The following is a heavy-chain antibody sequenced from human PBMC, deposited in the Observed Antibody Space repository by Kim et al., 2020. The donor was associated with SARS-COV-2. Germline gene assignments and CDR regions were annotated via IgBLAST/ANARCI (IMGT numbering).Heavy chain of an antibody. V-gene: IGHV4-39*01. D-gene: IGHD6-13*01. CDR2: IYYSGST. CDR1: GGSISSSSYY. CDR3: ASRGGNSSSWYEALYYYYGMDV. J-gene: IGHJ6*02. Sequence: SETLSLTCTVSGGSISSSSYYWGWIRQPPGKGLEWIGSIYYSGSTYYNPSLKSRVTISVDTSKNQFSLKLSSVTAADTAVYYCASRGGNSSSWYEALYYYYGMDVWGQGTTVTVSS.